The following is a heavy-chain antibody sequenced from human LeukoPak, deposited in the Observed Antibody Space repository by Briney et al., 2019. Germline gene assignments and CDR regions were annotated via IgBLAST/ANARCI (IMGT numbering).Heavy chain of an antibody. CDR3: ARLATPFGDDAFDI. D-gene: IGHD3-16*01. CDR2: IYYSGST. CDR1: GGSVSSGSYY. V-gene: IGHV4-61*01. J-gene: IGHJ3*02. Sequence: PSETLSLTCTVSGGSVSSGSYYWSWIRQPPGKGLEWIGYIYYSGSTNYNPSLKSRVTISVDTSKNQFSLKLSSVTAADTAVYYCARLATPFGDDAFDIWGQGTMVTVSS.